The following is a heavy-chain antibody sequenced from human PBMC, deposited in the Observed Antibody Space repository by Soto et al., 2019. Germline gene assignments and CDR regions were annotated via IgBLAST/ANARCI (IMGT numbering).Heavy chain of an antibody. CDR2: IYYSGST. V-gene: IGHV4-31*03. CDR3: ARDKDDSSGYQGAFDI. CDR1: GGSISSGGYY. J-gene: IGHJ3*02. Sequence: SETLSLTCTVSGGSISSGGYYWSWIRQHPGKGLEWIGYIYYSGSTYYNPSLKSRVTISVDTSKNQFSLKLSSVTAADTAVYYCARDKDDSSGYQGAFDIWGQGTMVTVS. D-gene: IGHD3-22*01.